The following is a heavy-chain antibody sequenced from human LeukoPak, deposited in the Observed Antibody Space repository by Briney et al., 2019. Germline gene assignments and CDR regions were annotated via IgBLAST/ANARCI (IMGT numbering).Heavy chain of an antibody. D-gene: IGHD6-19*01. CDR3: ARLRAGDYFDY. Sequence: GGSLRLSCAASGFTFSSYWMSWVRQAPGKGLEWVANIKEDGSEKYYVDSVKGRLTISRDTAKSSLYLQMNSLRAEDTAVYYCARLRAGDYFDYWGPGTLVTVSS. V-gene: IGHV3-7*04. J-gene: IGHJ4*02. CDR1: GFTFSSYW. CDR2: IKEDGSEK.